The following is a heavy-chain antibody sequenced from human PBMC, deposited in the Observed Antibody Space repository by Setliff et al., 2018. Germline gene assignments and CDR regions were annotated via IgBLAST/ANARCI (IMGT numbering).Heavy chain of an antibody. Sequence: PGESLKISCKGSGYRFASYWIAWVRQMPGKGLEWMGIIYPGDSDIRYSPSFQGQVTISVDKSINTAYLQWSSLRASDTAIYYCARHPYYYGSGTYLDNNNRWFDPWGQGTLVTVSS. CDR2: IYPGDSDI. J-gene: IGHJ5*02. CDR3: ARHPYYYGSGTYLDNNNRWFDP. V-gene: IGHV5-51*01. D-gene: IGHD3-10*01. CDR1: GYRFASYW.